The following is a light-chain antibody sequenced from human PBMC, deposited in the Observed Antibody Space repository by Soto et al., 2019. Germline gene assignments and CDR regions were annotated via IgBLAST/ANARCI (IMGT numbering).Light chain of an antibody. CDR3: ATWDDSLSGPGV. CDR1: TSSVGSSY. V-gene: IGLV1-47*01. Sequence: QSALTQPPSASGTPGQRVTISCSGCTSSVGSSYIYWYQHLPGTAPKLLIYRNYQRPSRVPGRFSGSKSATSASLAISGLRSEDEADYYCATWDDSLSGPGVFGGGTKLTVL. J-gene: IGLJ2*01. CDR2: RNY.